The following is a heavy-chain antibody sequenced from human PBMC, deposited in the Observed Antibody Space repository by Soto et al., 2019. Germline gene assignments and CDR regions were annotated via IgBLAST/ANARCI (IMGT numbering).Heavy chain of an antibody. CDR3: ARIRTYYYSSGSLDY. Sequence: ASVKVSCKTSGYTFTGYYLHWVRQAPGQGLEWMGWINPNNGDTNYAQKFEGRVTMTRDTSISTAYMELSRLRSDDTAIYYCARIRTYYYSSGSLDYWGQGTLVTVSS. CDR1: GYTFTGYY. CDR2: INPNNGDT. D-gene: IGHD3-22*01. V-gene: IGHV1-2*02. J-gene: IGHJ4*02.